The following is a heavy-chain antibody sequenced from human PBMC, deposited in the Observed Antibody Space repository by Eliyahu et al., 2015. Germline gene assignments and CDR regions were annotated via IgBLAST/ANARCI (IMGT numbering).Heavy chain of an antibody. CDR2: IYHSGST. D-gene: IGHD6-13*01. J-gene: IGHJ5*02. Sequence: QVQLQESGPGLVKLSETLSLTCAVSGYSISSGYYWGWIRQPPGKGLEWIGSIYHSGSTYYNPSLKSRVTISVDTSKNQFSLKLSSVTAADTAVYYCARGKRDPRSSSTPHWFDPWGQGTLVTVSS. CDR3: ARGKRDPRSSSTPHWFDP. CDR1: GYSISSGYY. V-gene: IGHV4-38-2*01.